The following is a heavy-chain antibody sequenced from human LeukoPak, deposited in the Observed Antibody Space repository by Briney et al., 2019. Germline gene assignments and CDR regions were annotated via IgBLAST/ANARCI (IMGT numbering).Heavy chain of an antibody. Sequence: SETLSLTCTVSGYSISSGYYWGWIRQPPGKGLEWIGSIYHSGSTHYNPSLKSRVTISMDTSKNQFSLKLSSVTAADTAVYYCARDVRNYYDSSGYYLFDYWGQGTLVTVSS. CDR2: IYHSGST. V-gene: IGHV4-38-2*02. CDR3: ARDVRNYYDSSGYYLFDY. J-gene: IGHJ4*02. D-gene: IGHD3-22*01. CDR1: GYSISSGYY.